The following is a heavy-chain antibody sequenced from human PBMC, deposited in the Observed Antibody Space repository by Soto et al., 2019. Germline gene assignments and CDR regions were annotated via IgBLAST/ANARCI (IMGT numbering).Heavy chain of an antibody. CDR2: MYYSGST. J-gene: IGHJ5*02. Sequence: SETLSLTCSVADGSIGGSDCYWGWLRQTPGKGLEFIGSMYYSGSTYYNPSLKSRLTISVDTSKNQFTLKLISVTAADTAVYYCAVVDSTGNWFDPWGEGALVTVSS. CDR3: AVVDSTGNWFDP. D-gene: IGHD6-25*01. V-gene: IGHV4-39*01. CDR1: DGSIGGSDCY.